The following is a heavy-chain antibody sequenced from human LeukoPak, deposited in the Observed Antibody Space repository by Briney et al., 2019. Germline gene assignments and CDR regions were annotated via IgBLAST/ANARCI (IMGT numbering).Heavy chain of an antibody. J-gene: IGHJ4*02. V-gene: IGHV3-30*03. Sequence: PGGSLRLSCAASGFTFSTYGMHWVRQAPGKGLEWVAVISFDRSNKFYADSVKGRFTISRDNAKNFLYLQMNSLRAEDTAVYYCARTYYDILTGYNPYFDYWGQGILVTVSS. CDR3: ARTYYDILTGYNPYFDY. CDR1: GFTFSTYG. D-gene: IGHD3-9*01. CDR2: ISFDRSNK.